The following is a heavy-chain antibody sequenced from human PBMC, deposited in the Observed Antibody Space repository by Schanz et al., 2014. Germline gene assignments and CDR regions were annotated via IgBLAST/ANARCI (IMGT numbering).Heavy chain of an antibody. CDR1: GFSFSDYG. CDR2: ISYHGSER. J-gene: IGHJ4*02. Sequence: QVQLVESGGGVVQPGRSLRLSCAGSGFSFSDYGMHWVRQAPGRGLEWVAVISYHGSERYYADSVKGRFTISRDNSKNTLYLQMNSLRTEDTAVYFCAKDLDGAFDYWGQGTLVTVSS. CDR3: AKDLDGAFDY. V-gene: IGHV3-30*18. D-gene: IGHD3-16*01.